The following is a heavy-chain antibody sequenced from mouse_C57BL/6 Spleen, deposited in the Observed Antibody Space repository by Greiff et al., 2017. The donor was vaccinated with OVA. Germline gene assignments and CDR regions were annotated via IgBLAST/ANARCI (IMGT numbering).Heavy chain of an antibody. CDR2: SRNKANDYTT. CDR1: GFTFSDFY. V-gene: IGHV7-1*01. CDR3: ARDSLPLGCAMDY. J-gene: IGHJ4*01. D-gene: IGHD4-1*01. Sequence: EVKVVESGGGLVQSGRSLRLSCATSGFTFSDFYMEWVRQAPGKGLEWIAASRNKANDYTTEYSASVKGRFIVSRDTSQSILYLQMNALRAEDTAIYYCARDSLPLGCAMDYWGQGTSVTVSS.